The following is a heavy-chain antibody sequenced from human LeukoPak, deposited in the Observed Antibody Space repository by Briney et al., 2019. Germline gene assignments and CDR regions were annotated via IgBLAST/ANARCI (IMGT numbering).Heavy chain of an antibody. CDR2: IYYSGST. V-gene: IGHV4-59*08. J-gene: IGHJ4*02. D-gene: IGHD3-22*01. CDR3: AREGSSGYFLDY. CDR1: GESISGFY. Sequence: SEALSLTCTVSGESISGFYWNWIRQPPGKGLEWLGYIYYSGSTNYNPSLKSRVTISIDTSKNQFSLKLSSVTAADTAVYYCAREGSSGYFLDYWGQGTLVTVSS.